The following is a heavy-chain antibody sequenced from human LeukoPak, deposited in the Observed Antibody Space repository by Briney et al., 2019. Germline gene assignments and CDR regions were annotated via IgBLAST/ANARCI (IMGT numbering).Heavy chain of an antibody. CDR2: IFGSGGSA. Sequence: GSLRLSCTASGFTFSSYAMYWVRQAPGKGLEWVSGIFGSGGSAHYADSVKGRFTISRDNSQNTVYLQMNSLRAEDTAVYYCGKTTTGYSSGRNPAWPVDYWGQGTLVTVSS. CDR1: GFTFSSYA. J-gene: IGHJ4*02. D-gene: IGHD6-19*01. V-gene: IGHV3-23*01. CDR3: GKTTTGYSSGRNPAWPVDY.